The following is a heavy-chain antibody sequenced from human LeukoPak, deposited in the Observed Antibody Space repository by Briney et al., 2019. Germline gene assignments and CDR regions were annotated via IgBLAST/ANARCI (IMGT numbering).Heavy chain of an antibody. V-gene: IGHV3-23*01. D-gene: IGHD5-18*01. Sequence: PGGSLRLSCAASGFAFSNYGMNWVRHAPGKGLEWVSGIIPSGVTTYYADSVKGRFAISRDNSKNTVYLQMNSLRAEDTAVYYCAKDGRYSYGYFDYWGQGTLVTVSS. J-gene: IGHJ4*02. CDR3: AKDGRYSYGYFDY. CDR2: IIPSGVTT. CDR1: GFAFSNYG.